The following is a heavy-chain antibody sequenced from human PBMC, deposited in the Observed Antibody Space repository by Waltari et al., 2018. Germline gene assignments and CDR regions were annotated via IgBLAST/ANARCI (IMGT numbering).Heavy chain of an antibody. Sequence: QLQLQESGPGLVKPSETLSLTCTVSGGSISSSSYYWGWIRQPPGKGLEWIGSIYYSGGTYYNPSLKSRVTISVDTSKNQFSLKLSSVTAADTAVYYCATRGGGSGSYYNSHYFDYWGQGTLVTVSS. D-gene: IGHD3-10*01. CDR3: ATRGGGSGSYYNSHYFDY. CDR1: GGSISSSSYY. J-gene: IGHJ4*02. CDR2: IYYSGGT. V-gene: IGHV4-39*07.